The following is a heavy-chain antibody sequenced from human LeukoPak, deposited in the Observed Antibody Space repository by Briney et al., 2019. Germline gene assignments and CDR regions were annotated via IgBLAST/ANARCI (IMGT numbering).Heavy chain of an antibody. CDR1: GFTFSSYA. CDR3: ARDPGIAAHFDY. J-gene: IGHJ4*02. V-gene: IGHV3-23*01. CDR2: ISDSGGST. D-gene: IGHD6-13*01. Sequence: GGSLRLSCAASGFTFSSYAMSWVRQAPGKGLEWVSAISDSGGSTYYADSVKGRFTISRDNAKNSLYLQMTSLRVEDTAVYYCARDPGIAAHFDYWGQGTLVTVSS.